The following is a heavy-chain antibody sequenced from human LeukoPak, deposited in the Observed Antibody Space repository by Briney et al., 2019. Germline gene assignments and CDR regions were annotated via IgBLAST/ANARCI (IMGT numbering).Heavy chain of an antibody. CDR1: GLTFSSYG. J-gene: IGHJ5*02. CDR2: ISYDGSNK. V-gene: IGHV3-30*18. CDR3: AKDQGWFDP. Sequence: GGSLRLSCAASGLTFSSYGMHWVRQAPGKGLEWVAVISYDGSNKYYADSVKGRFTISRDNSKNTLYLQMNSLRAEDTAVYYCAKDQGWFDPWGQGTLVTASS.